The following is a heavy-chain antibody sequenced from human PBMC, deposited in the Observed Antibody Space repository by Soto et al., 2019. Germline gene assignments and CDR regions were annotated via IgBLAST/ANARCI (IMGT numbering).Heavy chain of an antibody. D-gene: IGHD1-7*01. CDR3: ARFNWNYGEWFDP. CDR1: GFTFSDYY. V-gene: IGHV3-11*01. J-gene: IGHJ5*02. Sequence: GGSLRLSCAASGFTFSDYYMSWIRQAPGKGLEWVSYSSSSGSTIYYADSVKGRFTISRDNAKNSLYLQMNSLRAEDTAVYYCARFNWNYGEWFDPWGQGTLVTVSS. CDR2: SSSSGSTI.